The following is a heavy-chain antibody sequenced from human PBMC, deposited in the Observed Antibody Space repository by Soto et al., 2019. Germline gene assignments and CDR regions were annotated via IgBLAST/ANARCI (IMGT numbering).Heavy chain of an antibody. CDR2: IYSGGST. J-gene: IGHJ4*02. D-gene: IGHD2-15*01. CDR3: AKQLLVPYYVDY. CDR1: GFNVSSNY. V-gene: IGHV3-66*04. Sequence: EVQLVESGGGLVQPGGSLRLSCAASGFNVSSNYMTWVRQAPGKGLEWVSVIYSGGSTYYADSVKGRFTISRDTSKNTLYLQMNSLRAEDTAVYHCAKQLLVPYYVDYWGQGTLVTVSS.